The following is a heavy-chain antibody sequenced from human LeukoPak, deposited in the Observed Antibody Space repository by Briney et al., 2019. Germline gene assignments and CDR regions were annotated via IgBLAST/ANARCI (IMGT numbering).Heavy chain of an antibody. D-gene: IGHD1-26*01. Sequence: GASVKVSCKASGYTFTGKYIHWVRQAPGQGLEWMGWINPNSGGTKYAQKFQGRVTLTRDTSISTAYMELSRLRSDDTAVYYCAIAVGDHDTLDMWGQGTMVTVSS. CDR1: GYTFTGKY. J-gene: IGHJ3*02. CDR2: INPNSGGT. V-gene: IGHV1-2*02. CDR3: AIAVGDHDTLDM.